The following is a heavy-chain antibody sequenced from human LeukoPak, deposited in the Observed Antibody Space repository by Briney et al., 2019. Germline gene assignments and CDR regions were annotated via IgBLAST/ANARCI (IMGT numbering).Heavy chain of an antibody. V-gene: IGHV3-23*01. Sequence: PGGSLRLSCAASGFTFSSYAMNWVRQAPGRGLEWVSGFRGSGGTTYYADSVKGRFTISRDNSKNTLSLQMNSLRAEDTAVYYCANGNRCTSPNCLGYYYFYMDVWGKGTTVTVSS. D-gene: IGHD2-8*01. CDR3: ANGNRCTSPNCLGYYYFYMDV. CDR2: FRGSGGTT. J-gene: IGHJ6*03. CDR1: GFTFSSYA.